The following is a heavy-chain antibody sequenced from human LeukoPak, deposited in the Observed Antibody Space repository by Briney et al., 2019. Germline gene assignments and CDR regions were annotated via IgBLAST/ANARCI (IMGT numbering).Heavy chain of an antibody. CDR2: IDYSGST. CDR1: GGSISNYY. CDR3: AGEDYGGYRFDY. V-gene: IGHV4-59*01. J-gene: IGHJ4*02. Sequence: SETLSLTCTVSGGSISNYYWSWIRQPPGKGLEWIAYIDYSGSTVYNPSLKSRVTISMDTSKRQFSLKLSSVTAADAAVYYCAGEDYGGYRFDYWGQGTPVTVSS. D-gene: IGHD4-23*01.